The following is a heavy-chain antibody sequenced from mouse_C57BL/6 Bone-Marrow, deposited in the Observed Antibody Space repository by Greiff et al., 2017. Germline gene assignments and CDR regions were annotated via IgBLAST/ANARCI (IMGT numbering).Heavy chain of an antibody. CDR2: ISYDGSN. V-gene: IGHV3-6*01. CDR3: AFYSNYVGFAY. Sequence: EVQLQESGPGLVKPSQSLSLTCSVTGYSITSGYYWNWIRQFPGNKLEWMGYISYDGSNNYNPSLQNRISITRDTSKNQFFLKLNSVTTEDTATYYCAFYSNYVGFAYWGQGTLVTVSA. J-gene: IGHJ3*01. D-gene: IGHD2-5*01. CDR1: GYSITSGYY.